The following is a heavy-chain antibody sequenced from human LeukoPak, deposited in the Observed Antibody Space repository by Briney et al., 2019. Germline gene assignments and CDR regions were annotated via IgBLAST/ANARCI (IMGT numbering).Heavy chain of an antibody. CDR3: ARTSSFTASGYDY. CDR2: MNPNNGDS. V-gene: IGHV1-8*03. J-gene: IGHJ4*02. Sequence: GASVTVSCKACGHTFTNDQINWVRQATGQGLEWMGWMNPNNGDSGYAQKFQGRVTITRDTSISTSYMELRSLRSDDTAVYFCARTSSFTASGYDYWGQGTLVTVSS. D-gene: IGHD6-25*01. CDR1: GHTFTNDQ.